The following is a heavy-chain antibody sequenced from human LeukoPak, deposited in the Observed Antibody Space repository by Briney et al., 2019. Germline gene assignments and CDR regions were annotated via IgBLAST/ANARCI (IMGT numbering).Heavy chain of an antibody. J-gene: IGHJ4*02. Sequence: PGGPLRLSCAASGFTFSSCWMTWVRQAPGKGLEWVASIVEDGSQKYYVDSVKGRFTISRDNAKNSLYLQMNSLRAEDTAVYYCARDRPGDFDYWGQGTLVTVSS. CDR2: IVEDGSQK. CDR1: GFTFSSCW. V-gene: IGHV3-7*01. CDR3: ARDRPGDFDY. D-gene: IGHD2-2*01.